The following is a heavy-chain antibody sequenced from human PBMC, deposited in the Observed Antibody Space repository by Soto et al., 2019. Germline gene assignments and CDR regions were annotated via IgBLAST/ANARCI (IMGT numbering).Heavy chain of an antibody. CDR1: GFTFSSYA. CDR3: AKSIAAAGANWFDP. D-gene: IGHD6-13*01. CDR2: ISGSGGST. V-gene: IGHV3-23*01. Sequence: GGSLRLSCAASGFTFSSYAMSWVRQAPGKGLEWVSAISGSGGSTYYADSVKGRFTISRDNSKNTLYPQMNSLRAEDTAVYYCAKSIAAAGANWFDPWGQGTLVTVSS. J-gene: IGHJ5*02.